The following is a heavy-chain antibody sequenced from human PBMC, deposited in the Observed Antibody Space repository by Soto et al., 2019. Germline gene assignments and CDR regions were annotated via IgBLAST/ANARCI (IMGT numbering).Heavy chain of an antibody. V-gene: IGHV3-23*01. J-gene: IGHJ3*02. CDR3: ATLLDYYATYAFDI. CDR1: GFTFSSYS. D-gene: IGHD3-10*01. CDR2: FRSGGDDDTT. Sequence: PGGSLSLSCAASGFTFSSYSMSWVRQAPGKGLEWVSGFRSGGDDDTTYYADSVRGRFTISRDNSKNTVYLQMNSLRAEDAAVYYCATLLDYYATYAFDIWGQGTMVTVS.